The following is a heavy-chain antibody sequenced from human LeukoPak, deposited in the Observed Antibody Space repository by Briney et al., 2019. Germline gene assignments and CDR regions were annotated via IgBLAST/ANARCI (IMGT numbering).Heavy chain of an antibody. CDR1: GGTFSSYA. V-gene: IGHV1-69*13. CDR3: ARDGPLGSSGYYWHY. CDR2: IIPIFGTA. Sequence: SVKVSCKASGGTFSSYAISWVRQAPGQGLEWMGGIIPIFGTANYAQKFQGRVTITADESTSTAYMELSSLRSEDTAVYYCARDGPLGSSGYYWHYWGQGTLVAVSS. J-gene: IGHJ4*02. D-gene: IGHD3-22*01.